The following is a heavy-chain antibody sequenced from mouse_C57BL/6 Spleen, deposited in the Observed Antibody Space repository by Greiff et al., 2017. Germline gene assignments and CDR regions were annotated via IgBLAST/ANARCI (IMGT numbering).Heavy chain of an antibody. D-gene: IGHD1-1*01. CDR3: TRREVPTVLITTVVATGDYDV. CDR1: GYTFTDYD. V-gene: IGHV1-15*01. J-gene: IGHJ1*03. Sequence: VKLMESGAELVRPGASVTLSCKASGYTFTDYDMHWVKQTPVHGLEWIGAIDPETGVTAYNQKFKGKAILTADKSSSTAYMELSSLTSEDSAVYYWTRREVPTVLITTVVATGDYDVWGTGTTVTVSS. CDR2: IDPETGVT.